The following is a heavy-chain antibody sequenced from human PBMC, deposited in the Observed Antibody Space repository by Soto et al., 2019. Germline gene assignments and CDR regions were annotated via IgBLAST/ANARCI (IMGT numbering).Heavy chain of an antibody. CDR3: ARTVTYYYDSSGYYLDY. Sequence: SETLSLTCTVSGGSISRYYWSWIRQPPGKGLEWIGYIYYSGSTNYNPSLKSRVTISVDTSKNQFSLKLSSVTAADTAVYYCARTVTYYYDSSGYYLDYWGQGTLVTVSS. V-gene: IGHV4-59*01. CDR2: IYYSGST. J-gene: IGHJ4*02. CDR1: GGSISRYY. D-gene: IGHD3-22*01.